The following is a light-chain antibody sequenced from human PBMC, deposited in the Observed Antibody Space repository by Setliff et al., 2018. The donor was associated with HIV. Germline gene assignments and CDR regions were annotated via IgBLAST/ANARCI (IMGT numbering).Light chain of an antibody. CDR1: SSNIGAGYD. CDR3: QSYDSSLSGSL. V-gene: IGLV1-40*01. J-gene: IGLJ3*02. CDR2: VNT. Sequence: QSALTQPPSVSGAPGQRVTISCTGTSSNIGAGYDVHWYQQLPGTAPKLLIYVNTNRPSGVPDRFSGSKSGTSASLAITGLQAEDEADYYCQSYDSSLSGSLFGGGTKATVL.